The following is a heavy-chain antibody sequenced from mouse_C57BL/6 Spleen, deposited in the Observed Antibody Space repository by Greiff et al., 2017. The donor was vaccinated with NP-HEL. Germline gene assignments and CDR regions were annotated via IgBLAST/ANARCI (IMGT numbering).Heavy chain of an antibody. V-gene: IGHV5-17*01. CDR3: ARGPYGSSYGYFDV. J-gene: IGHJ1*03. CDR2: ISSGSSTI. Sequence: EVHLVESGGGLVKPGGSLKLSCAASGFTFSDYGMHWVRQAPEKGLEWVAYISSGSSTIYYADTVKGRFTISRDNAKNTLFLQMTSLRSEDTAMYYCARGPYGSSYGYFDVWGTGTTVTVSS. D-gene: IGHD1-1*01. CDR1: GFTFSDYG.